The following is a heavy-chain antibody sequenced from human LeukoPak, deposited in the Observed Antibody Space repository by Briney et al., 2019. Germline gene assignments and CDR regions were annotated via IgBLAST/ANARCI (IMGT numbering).Heavy chain of an antibody. Sequence: GGSLRLSCAASGFTFSSYSMNWVRQAPGKGLEWMAFISHDGSTKLYADSVRGRFTISRDNSKNTVFLQMNSLRPEDTAVYFCAKDGGNYYIDYWGQGTLVTVSS. D-gene: IGHD4-23*01. J-gene: IGHJ4*02. CDR2: ISHDGSTK. V-gene: IGHV3-30*18. CDR3: AKDGGNYYIDY. CDR1: GFTFSSYS.